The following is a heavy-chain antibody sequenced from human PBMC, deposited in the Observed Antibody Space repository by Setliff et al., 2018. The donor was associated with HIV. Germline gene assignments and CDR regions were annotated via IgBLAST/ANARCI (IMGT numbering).Heavy chain of an antibody. J-gene: IGHJ4*02. V-gene: IGHV4-61*02. CDR2: IYTSGST. Sequence: SETLSLTCTVSGGSISSGSYYWSWIRQPAGKGLEWIGRIYTSGSTNYNPSLKSRVTISVDTSRNQFSLKLSSVTAADTAVYYCARQGAGYSDGYWGQGTLVTVSS. D-gene: IGHD5-18*01. CDR1: GGSISSGSYY. CDR3: ARQGAGYSDGY.